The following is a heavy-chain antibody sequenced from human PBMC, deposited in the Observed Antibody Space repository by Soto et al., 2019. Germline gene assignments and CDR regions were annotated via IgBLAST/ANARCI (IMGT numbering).Heavy chain of an antibody. CDR3: PIAVAGTRDY. V-gene: IGHV4-39*01. Sequence: QLQLQESDPGLVKPSETLSLTCTVSGGSISSSSYYWGWIRQPPGKGLEWIGRIYYSGSTYYNPSLKSRVTISVDTSKNQFSLKLSSVTAADTAVYYCPIAVAGTRDYWGQGTLVTVSS. D-gene: IGHD6-19*01. CDR2: IYYSGST. J-gene: IGHJ4*02. CDR1: GGSISSSSYY.